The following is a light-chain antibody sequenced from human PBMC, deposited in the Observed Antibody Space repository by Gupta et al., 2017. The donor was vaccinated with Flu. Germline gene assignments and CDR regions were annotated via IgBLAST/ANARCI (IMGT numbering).Light chain of an antibody. J-gene: IGLJ2*01. CDR3: RSYAGTNNLV. Sequence: QSALTQPPTASGSLGQSVTISCTGSSSDVGGYSFVSWYQQHSGKAPKLMIYDVSKRPSGVPVRFSGSRSGNTASLTVSGLQAEDEADYYCRSYAGTNNLVFGGGTRLTVL. CDR1: SSDVGGYSF. V-gene: IGLV2-8*01. CDR2: DVS.